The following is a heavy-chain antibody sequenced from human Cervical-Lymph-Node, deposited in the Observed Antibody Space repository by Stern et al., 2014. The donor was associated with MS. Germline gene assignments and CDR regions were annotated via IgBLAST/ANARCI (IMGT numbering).Heavy chain of an antibody. CDR3: AKDYSFGSGSYTTFDN. Sequence: VQLVQSGGGLVQPGGSLRLSCAASGFTFSNYAMTWVRQAPGKGLEWVSGISGSGGTSYYADSVKGRFTIGRDNSEKILYLQMNSLRVEDTAVYFCAKDYSFGSGSYTTFDNWGQGTLVIVSS. CDR1: GFTFSNYA. D-gene: IGHD3-10*01. V-gene: IGHV3-23*04. CDR2: ISGSGGTS. J-gene: IGHJ4*02.